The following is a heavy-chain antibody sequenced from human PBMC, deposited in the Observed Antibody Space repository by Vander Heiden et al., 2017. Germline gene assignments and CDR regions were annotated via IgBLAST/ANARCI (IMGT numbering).Heavy chain of an antibody. D-gene: IGHD3-22*01. CDR1: GFTFSSYG. Sequence: QVQLVESGGGVVQPGRSLRLSCAASGFTFSSYGMHWVRQAPGKGLEWVAVRWYDGSNKYYADSVKGRFTISRDNSKNTLYLQMNSLRAEDTAVYYCARDKGVYDSSLGLDYWGQGTLVTVSS. V-gene: IGHV3-33*01. J-gene: IGHJ4*02. CDR2: RWYDGSNK. CDR3: ARDKGVYDSSLGLDY.